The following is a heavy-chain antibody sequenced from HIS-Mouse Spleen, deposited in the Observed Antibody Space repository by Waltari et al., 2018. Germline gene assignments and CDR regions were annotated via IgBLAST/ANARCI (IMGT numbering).Heavy chain of an antibody. J-gene: IGHJ4*02. V-gene: IGHV3-23*01. CDR2: ISGSGGST. CDR1: GFTFSSYA. D-gene: IGHD5-12*01. Sequence: EVQLLESGGALVQPGGSLSLACAASGFTFSSYALSWVRQAPGKGLEWVSAISGSGGSTYYADSVKGRFTISRDNSKNTLYLQMNSLRAEDTAVYYCAKDPSLDSGYDYFDYWGQGTLVTVSS. CDR3: AKDPSLDSGYDYFDY.